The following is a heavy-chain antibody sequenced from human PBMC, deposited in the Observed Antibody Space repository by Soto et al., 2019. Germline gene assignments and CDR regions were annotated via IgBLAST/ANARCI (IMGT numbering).Heavy chain of an antibody. Sequence: QIQLVQSGAEMKKPGASVKVSCKASGYTFTNYAMHWVRQAPGQRLEWMGRINTANGDTIYSQNFPGRVTITRDTSASTVYLELSSLRFEDTAVYYCGRGRATFDPWGQGTLVTVSS. CDR3: GRGRATFDP. V-gene: IGHV1-3*04. J-gene: IGHJ5*02. CDR2: INTANGDT. CDR1: GYTFTNYA.